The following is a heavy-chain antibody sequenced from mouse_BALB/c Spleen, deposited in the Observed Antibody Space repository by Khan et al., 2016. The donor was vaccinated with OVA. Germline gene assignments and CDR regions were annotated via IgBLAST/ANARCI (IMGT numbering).Heavy chain of an antibody. Sequence: VELVESGPGLVAPSQSLSITCTVSGFSLTSYGVHWVRQPPGKGLEWLGVIWAGGSTNYNSALMSRLSISKDNSKSQVFLKMNSLQTDYTALYYWARLEDIWGQGTTLTVSS. CDR3: ARLEDI. J-gene: IGHJ2*01. V-gene: IGHV2-9*02. D-gene: IGHD1-3*01. CDR2: IWAGGST. CDR1: GFSLTSYG.